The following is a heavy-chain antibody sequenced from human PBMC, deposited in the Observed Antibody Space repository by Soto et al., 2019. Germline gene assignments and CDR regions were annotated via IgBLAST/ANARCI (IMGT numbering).Heavy chain of an antibody. J-gene: IGHJ4*02. Sequence: SETLSLTCTVSGGSISSYYWSWIRQPPGKGLEWIGYIYYSGSTTYKPSLKSRVTISVDTSKNQFFLKLNSVTAADTAVYYCARLGGYYQAFDQWGQGSLVTVSS. V-gene: IGHV4-59*08. CDR2: IYYSGST. D-gene: IGHD3-22*01. CDR3: ARLGGYYQAFDQ. CDR1: GGSISSYY.